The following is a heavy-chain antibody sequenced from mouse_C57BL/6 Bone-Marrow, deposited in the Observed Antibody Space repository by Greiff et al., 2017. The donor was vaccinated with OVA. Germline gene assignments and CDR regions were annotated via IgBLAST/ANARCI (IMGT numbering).Heavy chain of an antibody. CDR2: ISSGGSYT. D-gene: IGHD1-3*01. J-gene: IGHJ4*01. CDR3: TRMESSSPMDY. CDR1: GFTFSSYG. Sequence: EVKVEESGGDLVKPGGSLKLSCAASGFTFSSYGMSWVRQTPDKRLEWVANISSGGSYTYYPDSVKGRFTISRDNAKNTLYQQKSSLKSEDTAMDYCTRMESSSPMDYWGQGTTVTVPS. V-gene: IGHV5-6*02.